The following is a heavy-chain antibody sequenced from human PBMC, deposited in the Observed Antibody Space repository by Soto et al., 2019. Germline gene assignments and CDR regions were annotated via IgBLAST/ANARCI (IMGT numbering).Heavy chain of an antibody. V-gene: IGHV3-7*04. CDR2: IKQDGSEK. D-gene: IGHD2-15*01. J-gene: IGHJ6*02. CDR3: ARVGYCSGGSCYLFYYYGMDV. CDR1: GFTFSSYW. Sequence: GGSLRLSCAASGFTFSSYWMSWVRQAPGKGLEWVANIKQDGSEKYYVDSVKGRFTISRDNAKNSLYLQMNSLRAEDTAVYYCARVGYCSGGSCYLFYYYGMDVWGQGTTVTVSS.